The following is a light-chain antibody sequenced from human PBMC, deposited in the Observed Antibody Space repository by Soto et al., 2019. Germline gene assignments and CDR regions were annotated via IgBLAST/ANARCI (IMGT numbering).Light chain of an antibody. V-gene: IGKV1-39*01. CDR1: QSISGY. J-gene: IGKJ1*01. Sequence: DIQMTQSPSSLSASIGDSVTITCRASQSISGYLNWYQQKPGGAPKFLIYASSTLQSGVPSRLSCSGYGTDFTLTINNLQPEDFATYYCHQSSIRPPTVGQGTKVEVK. CDR3: HQSSIRPPT. CDR2: ASS.